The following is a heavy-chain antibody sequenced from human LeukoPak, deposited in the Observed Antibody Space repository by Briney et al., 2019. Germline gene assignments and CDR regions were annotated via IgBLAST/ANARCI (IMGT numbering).Heavy chain of an antibody. CDR2: INSDGSST. CDR3: ARGARVVPWSWFDP. Sequence: GGSLRLSCAASGFTFSSYRMHWVRQAPGKGLVWVSRINSDGSSTSYADSVKGRFTISRDNAKNTLYLQMNSLRAEDTAVYYCARGARVVPWSWFDPWGQGTLVTVSS. J-gene: IGHJ5*02. CDR1: GFTFSSYR. V-gene: IGHV3-74*01. D-gene: IGHD3-3*01.